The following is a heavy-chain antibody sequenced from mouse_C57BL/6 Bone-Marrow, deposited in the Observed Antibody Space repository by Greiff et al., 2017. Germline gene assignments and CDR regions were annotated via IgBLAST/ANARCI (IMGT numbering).Heavy chain of an antibody. D-gene: IGHD1-1*01. J-gene: IGHJ4*01. V-gene: IGHV1-76*01. Sequence: QVHVKQSGAELVRPGASVKLSCKASGYTFPDYYINWVKQRPGQGLEWIARIYPGSGNTYYNEKFKGKATLTAEKSSSTAYMQLSSLTSEDSAVYLCARGGAAGSSPYYAMDYWGQGTSVTVSS. CDR1: GYTFPDYY. CDR3: ARGGAAGSSPYYAMDY. CDR2: IYPGSGNT.